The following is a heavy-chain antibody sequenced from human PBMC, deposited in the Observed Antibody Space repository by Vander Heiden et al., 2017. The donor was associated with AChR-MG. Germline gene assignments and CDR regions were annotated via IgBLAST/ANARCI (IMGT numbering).Heavy chain of an antibody. Sequence: EVQLVESGGGLVQPGGSLRLSCVAAGLTFSTYEMKWVRQAPGKGLEWVSFIGTSGSPINYEDSVRGRFTISRDNAMNSLYLQMSNLRVEDTGVYYCARDSSLQDDIWEHWGQGTLGIVSS. J-gene: IGHJ1*01. CDR2: IGTSGSPI. D-gene: IGHD3-16*01. V-gene: IGHV3-48*03. CDR3: ARDSSLQDDIWEH. CDR1: GLTFSTYE.